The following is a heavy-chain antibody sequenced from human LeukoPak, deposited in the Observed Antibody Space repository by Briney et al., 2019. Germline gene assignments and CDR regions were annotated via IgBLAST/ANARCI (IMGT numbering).Heavy chain of an antibody. CDR2: INPSGGST. CDR1: GGTFSSYA. V-gene: IGHV1-46*01. J-gene: IGHJ5*02. D-gene: IGHD3-3*01. CDR3: ARNHYDFWSGYNNWFDP. Sequence: ASVKVSCKASGGTFSSYAISWVRQAPGQGLEWMGIINPSGGSTSYAQKFQGRVTMTRGTSTSTVYMELSSLRSEDTAVYYCARNHYDFWSGYNNWFDPWGQGTLVTVSS.